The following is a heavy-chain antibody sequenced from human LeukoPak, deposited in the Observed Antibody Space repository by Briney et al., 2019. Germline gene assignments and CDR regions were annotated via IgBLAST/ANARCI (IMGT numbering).Heavy chain of an antibody. CDR3: ARALDTLPSYATDY. V-gene: IGHV1-2*02. J-gene: IGHJ4*02. Sequence: GASVKVSCKASGYTFTDYNIHWVRQAPGQGLEWMGWINPKSGGTNCAQKFQGRVTMTRDTSISTVYMELSRLISDDTAVFYCARALDTLPSYATDYWGQGTLVTVSS. CDR2: INPKSGGT. CDR1: GYTFTDYN. D-gene: IGHD3-3*02.